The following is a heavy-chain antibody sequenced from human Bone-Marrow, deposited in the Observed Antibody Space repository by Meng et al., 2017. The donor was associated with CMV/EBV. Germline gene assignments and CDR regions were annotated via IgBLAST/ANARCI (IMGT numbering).Heavy chain of an antibody. J-gene: IGHJ4*02. Sequence: GESLKISCAASGFTFSSYGMHWVRQAPGKGLEWVAVIWYDGSNKYYADSVKGRFTISRDNSKNTLYLQMNSLRAEDTAVYYCAKVGWVGAYYFDYWGQGPRVTGYS. CDR1: GFTFSSYG. CDR3: AKVGWVGAYYFDY. D-gene: IGHD1-26*01. V-gene: IGHV3-33*06. CDR2: IWYDGSNK.